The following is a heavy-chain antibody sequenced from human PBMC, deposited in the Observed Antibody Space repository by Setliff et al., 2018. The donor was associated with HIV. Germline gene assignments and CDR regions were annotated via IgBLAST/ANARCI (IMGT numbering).Heavy chain of an antibody. CDR1: DDSINSGGYH. CDR3: ARELRRFDTSDTAPHNWFDP. J-gene: IGHJ5*02. Sequence: SETLSLTCTVSDDSINSGGYHWTWIRQHPGKGLEWIGYISYIGYTYYNPALKSRLTISLYTSKNQFSLKLSSVTAADTAVYYCARELRRFDTSDTAPHNWFDPWGQGTLVTVSS. V-gene: IGHV4-31*03. D-gene: IGHD3-22*01. CDR2: ISYIGYT.